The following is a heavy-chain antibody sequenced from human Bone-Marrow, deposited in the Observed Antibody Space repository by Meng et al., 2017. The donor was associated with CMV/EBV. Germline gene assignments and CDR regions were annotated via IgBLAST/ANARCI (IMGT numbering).Heavy chain of an antibody. CDR1: GGSISSYY. J-gene: IGHJ3*02. CDR2: INHSGST. V-gene: IGHV4-59*08. CDR3: ARHLRAYDTSGYYFTGDAFDI. D-gene: IGHD3-22*01. Sequence: GSLRLSCTVSGGSISSYYWSWIRQPPGKGLEWIGEINHSGSTNYNPSLKSRVTISVDTSKNQFSLKLSSVTAADTAVYYCARHLRAYDTSGYYFTGDAFDIWGQGTMVTVSS.